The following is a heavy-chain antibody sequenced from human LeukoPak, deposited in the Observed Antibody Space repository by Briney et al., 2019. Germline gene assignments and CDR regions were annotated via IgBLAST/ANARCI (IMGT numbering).Heavy chain of an antibody. Sequence: GGSLRLSCAGSRFTFDDFGMSWVRQAPGKGLEGVAGISWNGGSTGYADSVKGRFTISRDNAKNLLYLQMNSLRVEDTAFYYCARDLRSRFSENFYYYMDVWGKGTTVTVSS. CDR1: RFTFDDFG. CDR3: ARDLRSRFSENFYYYMDV. CDR2: ISWNGGST. J-gene: IGHJ6*03. V-gene: IGHV3-20*04. D-gene: IGHD3-3*01.